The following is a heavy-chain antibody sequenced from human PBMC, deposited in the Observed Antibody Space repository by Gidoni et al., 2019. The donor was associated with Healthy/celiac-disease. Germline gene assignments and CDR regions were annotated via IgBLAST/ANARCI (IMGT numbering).Heavy chain of an antibody. J-gene: IGHJ3*02. D-gene: IGHD1-26*01. Sequence: QVQLVESGGGVVQPGRSMRLPCAAPGLTFSSYAMHWVTQAPGKGLEWVAVSSYDGSNKSYAYSVKGRFTISRDNSKNTLYLQMNSLRAEDTAVYYCARDRLLSGSYYGGRAFDIWGQGTMVTVSS. CDR1: GLTFSSYA. V-gene: IGHV3-30*04. CDR3: ARDRLLSGSYYGGRAFDI. CDR2: SSYDGSNK.